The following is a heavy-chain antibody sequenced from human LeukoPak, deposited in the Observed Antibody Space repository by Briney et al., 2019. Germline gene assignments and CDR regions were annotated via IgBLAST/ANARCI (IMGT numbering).Heavy chain of an antibody. CDR1: GGSFSGYY. Sequence: SETLSLTCAVYGGSFSGYYRSWIRQPPGKGLEWIGEINHSGSTNYNPSLKSRVTISVDTSKNQFSLKLSSVTAADTAVYYCARGPTYCTNGVCYRYYFDYWGQGTLVTVSS. V-gene: IGHV4-34*01. CDR3: ARGPTYCTNGVCYRYYFDY. CDR2: INHSGST. J-gene: IGHJ4*02. D-gene: IGHD2-8*01.